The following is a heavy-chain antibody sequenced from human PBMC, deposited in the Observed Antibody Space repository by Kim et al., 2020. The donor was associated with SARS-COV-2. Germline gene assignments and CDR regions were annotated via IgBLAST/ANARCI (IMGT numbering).Heavy chain of an antibody. Sequence: GGSLRLSCAVSGFTPTIHWMNWVRQTPGKGLEWVANIKHDGSETKYVDSVKGRFTISRDSARNSIYLQMNSLRAEDTAVYYCARGSGWLIEHWGQGTLVTVSS. CDR2: IKHDGSET. J-gene: IGHJ1*01. D-gene: IGHD6-19*01. CDR1: GFTPTIHW. CDR3: ARGSGWLIEH. V-gene: IGHV3-7*05.